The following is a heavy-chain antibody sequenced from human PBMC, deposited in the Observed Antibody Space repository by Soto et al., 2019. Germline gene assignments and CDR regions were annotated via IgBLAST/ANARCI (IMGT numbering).Heavy chain of an antibody. D-gene: IGHD5-12*01. V-gene: IGHV1-46*03. CDR1: GYTFTSYY. J-gene: IGHJ4*02. CDR3: AREGGYDLGAYYFDY. CDR2: INPSGGST. Sequence: ASVKVSCKASGYTFTSYYMHWVRQAPGQGLEWMGIINPSGGSTSYAQKFQGRVTMTRDTSTSTVYMELSSLRSEDTAVYYRAREGGYDLGAYYFDYWGQGILVTVSS.